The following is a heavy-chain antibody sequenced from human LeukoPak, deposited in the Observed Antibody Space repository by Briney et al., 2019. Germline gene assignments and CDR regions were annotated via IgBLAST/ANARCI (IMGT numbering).Heavy chain of an antibody. D-gene: IGHD2-15*01. Sequence: GGSLRLSCAASGLVFNLFEMNWVRQAPGKGLEWVAYISDSGRTIHYADSVRGRFTISRDNAKDSVSLQMNSLRAEDTAVYYCAGWVVVVVAATSWFDPWGQGTLVTVSS. CDR1: GLVFNLFE. J-gene: IGHJ5*02. CDR3: AGWVVVVVAATSWFDP. V-gene: IGHV3-48*03. CDR2: ISDSGRTI.